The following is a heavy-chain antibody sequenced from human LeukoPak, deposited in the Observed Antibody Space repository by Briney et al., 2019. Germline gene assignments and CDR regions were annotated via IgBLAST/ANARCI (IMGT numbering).Heavy chain of an antibody. CDR1: GGSISSSTYY. J-gene: IGHJ6*02. CDR2: IYTSGST. V-gene: IGHV4-39*01. CDR3: ARHPWNSGMDV. Sequence: PSETLSLTCSVSGGSISSSTYYWGWLRQPPGKGLEWIGSIYTSGSTYYNPSLKGRITISVHTSKIQCSLKLSSVTAAYTAVYYCARHPWNSGMDVWGQGTTGTVSS. D-gene: IGHD1-1*01.